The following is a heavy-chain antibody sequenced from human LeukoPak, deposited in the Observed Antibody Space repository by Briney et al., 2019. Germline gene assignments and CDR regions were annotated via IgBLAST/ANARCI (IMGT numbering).Heavy chain of an antibody. CDR3: ARLAGSNWGLFDY. Sequence: PSETLSLTCTVSGGFISSYYWSWIRQPPGKGLEWIGYIYTSGSTNYNPSLKSRVTISVDTSKNQFSLKLSSVTAADTAVYYCARLAGSNWGLFDYWGQGTLVTVSS. D-gene: IGHD7-27*01. CDR2: IYTSGST. V-gene: IGHV4-4*09. J-gene: IGHJ4*02. CDR1: GGFISSYY.